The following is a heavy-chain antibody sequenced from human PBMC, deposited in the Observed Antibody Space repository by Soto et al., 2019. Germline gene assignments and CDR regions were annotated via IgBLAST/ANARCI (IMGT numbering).Heavy chain of an antibody. V-gene: IGHV4-38-2*01. D-gene: IGHD2-15*01. CDR1: GYSISSGYY. CDR2: IYHSGST. CDR3: ARASPDIVVVVTLNWFDP. Sequence: KSSETLSLTCAVSGYSISSGYYWGWIRQPPGKGLEWIGSIYHSGSTYYNPSLKSRVTISVDTSKNQFSLKLSSVTAADTAVYYCARASPDIVVVVTLNWFDPWDQGTLVTVSS. J-gene: IGHJ5*02.